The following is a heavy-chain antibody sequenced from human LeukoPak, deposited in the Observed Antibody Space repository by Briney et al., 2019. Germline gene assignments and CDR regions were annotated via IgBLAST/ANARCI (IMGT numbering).Heavy chain of an antibody. Sequence: ASVKVSCKASGYTFTSYDINWVRQATGQGLEWMGWMNPNRGNTGYAQKFQGRVTMIRNTSISTAYMELSSLRSQDTAVYYCATQLAARPAGDWFDPWGQGPLVTVPP. CDR3: ATQLAARPAGDWFDP. V-gene: IGHV1-8*01. D-gene: IGHD6-6*01. CDR2: MNPNRGNT. CDR1: GYTFTSYD. J-gene: IGHJ5*02.